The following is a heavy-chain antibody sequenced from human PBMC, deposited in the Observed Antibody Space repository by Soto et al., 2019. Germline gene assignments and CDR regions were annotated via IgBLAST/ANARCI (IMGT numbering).Heavy chain of an antibody. CDR2: ISTSDHTT. CDR1: GFTFSRYA. J-gene: IGHJ4*02. Sequence: LRLSCAASGFTFSRYAMSWVRQAPGKGLEWASSISTSDHTTYYADSVKGRFTISTDNSKNTLYVQMNGLRVEDTAVYYCASSTTAVGGTTYYFDYWGQGALVTVSS. V-gene: IGHV3-23*01. D-gene: IGHD6-19*01. CDR3: ASSTTAVGGTTYYFDY.